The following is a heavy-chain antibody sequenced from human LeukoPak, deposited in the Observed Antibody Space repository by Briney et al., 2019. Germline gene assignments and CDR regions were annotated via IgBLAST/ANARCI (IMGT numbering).Heavy chain of an antibody. CDR3: ARAVIRYFDWPCAFDI. D-gene: IGHD3-9*01. V-gene: IGHV3-48*04. J-gene: IGHJ3*02. CDR1: GFTFSSYS. Sequence: PGRSLRLSCAASGFTFSSYSMNWVRQAPGKGLEWVSYISSSSSTIYYADSVKGRFTISRDNAKNSLYLQMNSLRAEDTAVYYCARAVIRYFDWPCAFDIWGQGTMVTVSS. CDR2: ISSSSSTI.